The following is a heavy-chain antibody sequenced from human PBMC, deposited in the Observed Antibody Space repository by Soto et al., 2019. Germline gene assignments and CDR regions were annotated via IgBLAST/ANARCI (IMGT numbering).Heavy chain of an antibody. CDR2: IYYSGTT. J-gene: IGHJ4*02. CDR3: ARGAYSDSSSYFDY. V-gene: IGHV4-30-4*01. D-gene: IGHD6-6*01. Sequence: QVQLQESGPGLVKPSQTLSLTCTVSGGSISSGDYYWSWIRQPPGKGREWIGYIYYSGTTYYSPSLQRRLFMSVDTSKNHFSVRLTSVTAADTAVYFCARGAYSDSSSYFDYWGQGTLVTVSS. CDR1: GGSISSGDYY.